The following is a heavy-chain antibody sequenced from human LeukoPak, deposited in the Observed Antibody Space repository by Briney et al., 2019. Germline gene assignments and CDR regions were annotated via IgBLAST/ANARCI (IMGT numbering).Heavy chain of an antibody. D-gene: IGHD3-10*01. CDR2: ISSSSSYI. Sequence: GGSLRLSCAASGFTFSSYSMNWVRQAPGKGLEWVSSISSSSSYIYYADSVKGRFTISRDNAKNSLYLQMNSLRAEDTAVYYCARAVYGSGSYYDGWGQGTLVTVSS. J-gene: IGHJ4*02. V-gene: IGHV3-21*01. CDR1: GFTFSSYS. CDR3: ARAVYGSGSYYDG.